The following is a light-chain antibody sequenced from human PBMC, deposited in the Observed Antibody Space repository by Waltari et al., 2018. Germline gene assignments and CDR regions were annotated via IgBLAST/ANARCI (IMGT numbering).Light chain of an antibody. CDR1: GSAVGSYFL. V-gene: IGLV2-23*01. CDR3: CSYAGTNTLL. CDR2: AAS. J-gene: IGLJ2*01. Sequence: QSPLTQPAAVSGSPGQSITISCTGSGSAVGSYFLVSWYQQNPGKAPRLLIYAASRRPSGVFTRFSVSKSGNTASLTISGLQAEDEADYYCCSYAGTNTLLFGGGTKVTVL.